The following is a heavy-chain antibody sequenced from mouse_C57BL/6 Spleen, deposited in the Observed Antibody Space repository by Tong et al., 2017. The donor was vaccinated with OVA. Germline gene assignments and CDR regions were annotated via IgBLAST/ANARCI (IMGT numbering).Heavy chain of an antibody. CDR3: ARSGYGSSYYFDY. D-gene: IGHD1-1*01. Sequence: VQLQESGAELSRPGASVKLSCKASGYTFTSYGISWVKQRTGQGLEWIGEIYPRSGNTYYNEKFKGKATLTVDKSSSTAYMELRSLTSEDSAVYYCARSGYGSSYYFDYWGQGTTLTVSS. J-gene: IGHJ2*01. CDR1: GYTFTSYG. V-gene: IGHV1-81*01. CDR2: IYPRSGNT.